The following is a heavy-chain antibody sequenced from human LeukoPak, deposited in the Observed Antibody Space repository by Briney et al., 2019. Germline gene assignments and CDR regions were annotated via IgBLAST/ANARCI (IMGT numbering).Heavy chain of an antibody. CDR3: ARRTVHSSGRNYYFDY. CDR1: GYTFTSYY. D-gene: IGHD6-19*01. Sequence: ASVKVSCTASGYTFTSYYMHWVRQAPGQGLEWMGIINPSGGSTSYAQTFQGRVTMTRDTSTSTVYMELSSLRSEDTAVYYCARRTVHSSGRNYYFDYWGQGTLVTVSP. V-gene: IGHV1-46*01. CDR2: INPSGGST. J-gene: IGHJ4*02.